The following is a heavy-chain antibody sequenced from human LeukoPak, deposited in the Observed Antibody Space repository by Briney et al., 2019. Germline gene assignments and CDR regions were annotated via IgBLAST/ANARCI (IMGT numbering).Heavy chain of an antibody. CDR2: IYYSGST. CDR1: GGSISSGGYY. Sequence: SQTLSLTCTVSGGSISSGGYYWRWIRQHPGKGLEWIGYIYYSGSTYYNPSLKSRVTISVDTSKNQFSLKLSSVTAADTAVYYCTHSSSRYYYGMDVWGQGTTVTVSS. CDR3: THSSSRYYYGMDV. J-gene: IGHJ6*02. V-gene: IGHV4-31*03. D-gene: IGHD6-6*01.